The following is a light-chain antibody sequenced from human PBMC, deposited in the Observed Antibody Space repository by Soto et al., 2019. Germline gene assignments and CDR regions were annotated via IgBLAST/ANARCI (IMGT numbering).Light chain of an antibody. V-gene: IGKV1-5*01. J-gene: IGKJ1*01. CDR2: DVS. Sequence: DIQMTQSPSTLSASVGDRVTITCRASQSISSWFAWYQQKPGKAPKVLIYDVSSLESGVPSRFSGSGSGTEFSLTIRSLQPDDIATYYCQQYNTFLTFGQGTKVEIK. CDR3: QQYNTFLT. CDR1: QSISSW.